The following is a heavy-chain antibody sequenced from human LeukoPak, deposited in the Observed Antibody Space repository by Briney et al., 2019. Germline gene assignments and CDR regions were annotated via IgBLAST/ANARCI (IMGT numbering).Heavy chain of an antibody. CDR2: IYYSGST. D-gene: IGHD3-16*01. CDR1: VGSISSSSYY. Sequence: SPETLSLTCTVSVGSISSSSYYWGWIRQPPGKGLEWIGSIYYSGSTYYNPSLKSRVTISVDTSKNQFSLKLSSVTAADTAVYYCARDAVKLGVFDYWGQGTLVTASS. CDR3: ARDAVKLGVFDY. J-gene: IGHJ4*02. V-gene: IGHV4-39*07.